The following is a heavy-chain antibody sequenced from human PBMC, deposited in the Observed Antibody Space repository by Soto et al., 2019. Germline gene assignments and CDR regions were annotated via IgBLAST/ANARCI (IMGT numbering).Heavy chain of an antibody. V-gene: IGHV1-24*01. D-gene: IGHD1-1*01. Sequence: ASVKVSCKVSGYTLTELSMHWVRQAPGKGLEWMGGFDPEDGETIYAQKFQGRVTMTVDTSTDTAYMELSSLRSEDTAVYYCAIGTAGGARDYWGQGTLVTVSS. CDR1: GYTLTELS. CDR3: AIGTAGGARDY. CDR2: FDPEDGET. J-gene: IGHJ4*02.